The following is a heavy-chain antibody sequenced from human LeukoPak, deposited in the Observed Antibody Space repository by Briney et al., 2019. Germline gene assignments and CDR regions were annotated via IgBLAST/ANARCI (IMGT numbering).Heavy chain of an antibody. CDR3: ASEDSSSSYFDY. J-gene: IGHJ4*02. CDR1: GGSISSGDYY. CDR2: IYYSGST. V-gene: IGHV4-30-4*08. D-gene: IGHD6-6*01. Sequence: NPSETLSLTCTVSGGSISSGDYYWSWIRQPPGKSLEWIGYIYYSGSTYYSPSLESRVTISVDTSKNQFSLKLSSVTAADTAVYYCASEDSSSSYFDYWGQGTLVTVSS.